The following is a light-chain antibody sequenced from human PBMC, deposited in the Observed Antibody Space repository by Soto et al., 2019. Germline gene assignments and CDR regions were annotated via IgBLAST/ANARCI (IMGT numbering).Light chain of an antibody. J-gene: IGKJ1*01. CDR2: AAS. Sequence: EIVMTQSPATLSVSPGERATLSCRASQSVDINLAWFQQKPGQAPRLLIYAASTRATGVPARFSGSGSGTDFTLTISGLEPEDFAVYYCQQYDKSPWTFGQGTKVEI. CDR3: QQYDKSPWT. V-gene: IGKV3-15*01. CDR1: QSVDIN.